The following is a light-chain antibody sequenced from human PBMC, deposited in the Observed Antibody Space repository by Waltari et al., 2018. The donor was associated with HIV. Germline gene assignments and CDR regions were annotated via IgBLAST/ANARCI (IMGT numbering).Light chain of an antibody. CDR1: QSVLYSSNNKNY. CDR2: WAS. J-gene: IGKJ4*01. CDR3: QQYYTTPLT. Sequence: DIVMTQSPDSLAVSLGARATINCKSGQSVLYSSNNKNYLAWYQQKPGQPPKLLIYWASARESGVPGRFSGSGSGTDFTLTISSLQAEDVAVYYCQQYYTTPLTFGGGTKVEIK. V-gene: IGKV4-1*01.